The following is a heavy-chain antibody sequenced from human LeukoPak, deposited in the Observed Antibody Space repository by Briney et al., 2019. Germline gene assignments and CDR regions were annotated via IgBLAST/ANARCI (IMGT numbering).Heavy chain of an antibody. J-gene: IGHJ5*02. CDR1: GITFGNNW. Sequence: GGSLRLSCAASGITFGNNWMHWVRQGPGKGLVWISRINSDGGGAICADSVKGRFTVSRDNAKNTLYLQMNSLRAEDTAVYYCARDVPHNWFDTWGQGTLVTVSS. CDR2: INSDGGGA. V-gene: IGHV3-74*01. CDR3: ARDVPHNWFDT.